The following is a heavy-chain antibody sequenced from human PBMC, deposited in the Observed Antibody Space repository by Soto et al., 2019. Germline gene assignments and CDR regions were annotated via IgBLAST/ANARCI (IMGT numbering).Heavy chain of an antibody. CDR1: GYTFTSYG. V-gene: IGHV1-18*01. CDR3: ARTVEYSYGYYYYYGMGV. CDR2: ISAYNGNT. J-gene: IGHJ6*02. D-gene: IGHD5-18*01. Sequence: ASVKVSCKASGYTFTSYGISWVRQAPGQGLEWMGWISAYNGNTNYAQKLQGRVTMTTDTSTSTAYMELRSLRSDDTAVYYCARTVEYSYGYYYYYGMGVWGQGTTVTVSS.